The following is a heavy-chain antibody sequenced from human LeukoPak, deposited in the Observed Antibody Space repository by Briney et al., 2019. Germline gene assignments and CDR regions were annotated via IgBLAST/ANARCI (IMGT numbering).Heavy chain of an antibody. CDR1: GYTFTSYD. CDR2: MNPNNGNT. CDR3: ARGAGLAAADLDY. V-gene: IGHV1-8*01. D-gene: IGHD6-13*01. Sequence: ASVKVSCKASGYTFTSYDINWVRQATGQGLEWMGWMNPNNGNTGYAQKFQGRVTMTRNTSISTAYMELSSLKSEDTAVYYCARGAGLAAADLDYWGQGTLVTVSS. J-gene: IGHJ4*02.